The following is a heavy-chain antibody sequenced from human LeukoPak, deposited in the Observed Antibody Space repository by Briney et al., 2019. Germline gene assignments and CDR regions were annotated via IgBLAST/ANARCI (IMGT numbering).Heavy chain of an antibody. CDR3: AKAMSTDHYDSRGFYRVDFDS. Sequence: QPGGSLRLSCAASGFTFSTYAMSWVRQAPGEGLEWVSALTNSGGSGGVTYYADSVKGRFIISRDNSKSTLYLQLSSLRAEDTAVYYCAKAMSTDHYDSRGFYRVDFDSWGQGTLVTVSS. CDR2: LTNSGGSGGVT. V-gene: IGHV3-23*01. J-gene: IGHJ4*02. CDR1: GFTFSTYA. D-gene: IGHD3-22*01.